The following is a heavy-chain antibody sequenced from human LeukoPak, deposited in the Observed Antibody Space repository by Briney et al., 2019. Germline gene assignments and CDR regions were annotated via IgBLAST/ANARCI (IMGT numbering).Heavy chain of an antibody. CDR1: GYTFAGYY. D-gene: IGHD3-3*01. Sequence: ASVKVSCKASGYTFAGYYMHWVRQAPGQGLEWMGWINPNSGGTNYAQKFQGRVTMTRDTSISTAYMELSRLRSDDTAVYYCARVRFLEWFTFDPWGQGTLVTVSS. J-gene: IGHJ5*02. V-gene: IGHV1-2*02. CDR3: ARVRFLEWFTFDP. CDR2: INPNSGGT.